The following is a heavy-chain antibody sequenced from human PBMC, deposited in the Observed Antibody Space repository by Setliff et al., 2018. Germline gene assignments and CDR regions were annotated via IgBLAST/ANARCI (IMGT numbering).Heavy chain of an antibody. CDR3: VRDLLRSSSWRPDVFDV. CDR2: ISTYNGDT. D-gene: IGHD6-13*01. J-gene: IGHJ3*01. Sequence: ASVKVSCKASGYTFTSYGISWVRQAPGQGLEWTGWISTYNGDTDYAQKLQDRLTMTTDTSTSTVYMELRSLRSDDTAVYYCVRDLLRSSSWRPDVFDVWGQGTMVTVS. CDR1: GYTFTSYG. V-gene: IGHV1-18*01.